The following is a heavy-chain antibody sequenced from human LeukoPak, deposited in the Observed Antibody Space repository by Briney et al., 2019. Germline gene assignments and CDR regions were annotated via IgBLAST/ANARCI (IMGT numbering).Heavy chain of an antibody. CDR1: GGSISSYC. D-gene: IGHD2-15*01. CDR2: IYYSGST. CDR3: ARHGGGYCSGGSCYSVPAFDI. V-gene: IGHV4-59*08. Sequence: PSETLSLTCTVSGGSISSYCWSWIRQPPGKGLEWIGYIYYSGSTNYNPSLKSRVTISVDTSKNQFSLKLSSVTAADTAVYYCARHGGGYCSGGSCYSVPAFDIWGQGTMVTVSS. J-gene: IGHJ3*02.